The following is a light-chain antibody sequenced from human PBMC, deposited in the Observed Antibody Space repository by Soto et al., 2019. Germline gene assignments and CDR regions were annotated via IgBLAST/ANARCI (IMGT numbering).Light chain of an antibody. J-gene: IGLJ3*02. V-gene: IGLV2-14*01. CDR1: SSDVGNYNY. Sequence: QSALTQPASVSGSPGQSITISCTGTSSDVGNYNYVSWYQLHPGKAPKLMIYEVTNRPSGVSDRFSGSKSGNTASLTVSGLQAEDEGDYYCSSYVRSSSSWVFGGGTQLTAL. CDR2: EVT. CDR3: SSYVRSSSSWV.